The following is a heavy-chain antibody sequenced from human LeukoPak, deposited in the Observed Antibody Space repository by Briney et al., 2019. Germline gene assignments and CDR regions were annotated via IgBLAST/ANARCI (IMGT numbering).Heavy chain of an antibody. D-gene: IGHD2-21*01. CDR2: LYSAGST. J-gene: IGHJ3*02. CDR1: GITVSSNY. CDR3: ARDRVIPGQDVFDI. V-gene: IGHV3-66*02. Sequence: QPGGSLRLSCAASGITVSSNYMSWVRQAPGKGLEWVSFLYSAGSTNYADSVKGRFTIFRDNSKNTLYLQMNSLRTEDTAVYYCARDRVIPGQDVFDIWGQGTMVTVSS.